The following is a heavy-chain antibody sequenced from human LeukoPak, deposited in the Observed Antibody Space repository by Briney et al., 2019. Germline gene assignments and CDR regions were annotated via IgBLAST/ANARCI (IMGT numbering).Heavy chain of an antibody. CDR1: GFNSDDYN. J-gene: IGHJ5*02. D-gene: IGHD1-26*01. CDR2: IISIIDNI. CDR3: AKALLARKVTSGHNWFDP. Sequence: PRRSLRLSCAHSGFNSDDYNMHWVPPPPGKGLEWVSSIISIIDNIAYADSVRSRFTISRDSARNSLYLQMNSLRPEDTALYYCAKALLARKVTSGHNWFDPWGQGTLVTVSS. V-gene: IGHV3-9*02.